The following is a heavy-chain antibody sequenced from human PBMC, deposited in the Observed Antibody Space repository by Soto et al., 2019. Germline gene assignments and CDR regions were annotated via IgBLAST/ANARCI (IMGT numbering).Heavy chain of an antibody. Sequence: SETLSLTCTVSGGSISSSSYYWGWIRQPPGKGLEWIGSIYYSGSTYYNPSLKSRVTISVDTSKNQFSLKLSSVTAADTAVYYCATTPRYFDWSYWGQGTLVTVSS. CDR1: GGSISSSSYY. J-gene: IGHJ4*02. V-gene: IGHV4-39*01. D-gene: IGHD3-9*01. CDR3: ATTPRYFDWSY. CDR2: IYYSGST.